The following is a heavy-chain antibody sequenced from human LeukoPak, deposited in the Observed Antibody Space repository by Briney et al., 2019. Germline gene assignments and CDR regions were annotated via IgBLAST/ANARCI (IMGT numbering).Heavy chain of an antibody. CDR3: ASLAAGVGFDY. V-gene: IGHV4-34*01. CDR2: INHSGST. Sequence: SETLSLTCAVYGGSFSGYYWSWIRQPPGKGLERIGEINHSGSTNYNPSLKSRVTISVDTSKNQFSLKLSSVTAADTAVYYCASLAAGVGFDYWGQGTLVTVSS. CDR1: GGSFSGYY. D-gene: IGHD6-13*01. J-gene: IGHJ4*02.